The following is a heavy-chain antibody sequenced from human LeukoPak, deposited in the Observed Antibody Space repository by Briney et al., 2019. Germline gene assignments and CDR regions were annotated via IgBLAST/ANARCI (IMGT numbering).Heavy chain of an antibody. CDR3: ARATYYDFWSGYYAPFDY. D-gene: IGHD3-3*01. CDR2: IYTSGST. CDR1: GGSISSGSYY. J-gene: IGHJ4*02. V-gene: IGHV4-61*02. Sequence: PSQTLSLTCTVSGGSISSGSYYWSWIRQPAGKGLESIGRIYTSGSTNYNPSLKSRVTISVDTSKNQFSLKLSSVTAADTAVYYCARATYYDFWSGYYAPFDYWGQGTLVTVSS.